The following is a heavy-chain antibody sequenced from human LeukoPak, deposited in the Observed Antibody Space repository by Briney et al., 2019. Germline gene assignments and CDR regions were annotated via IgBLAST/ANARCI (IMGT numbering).Heavy chain of an antibody. CDR2: MNPNSGNT. CDR1: GYTFTSYD. J-gene: IGHJ5*02. Sequence: ASVKVSCKASGYTFTSYDINWVRQATGQGLEWMGWMNPNSGNTGYAQKFQGRVTMTRNTSISTAYMELSSLRSEDTAVYYCARQMGNDYGDYVMSWFDPWGQGTLVTVSS. V-gene: IGHV1-8*01. CDR3: ARQMGNDYGDYVMSWFDP. D-gene: IGHD4-17*01.